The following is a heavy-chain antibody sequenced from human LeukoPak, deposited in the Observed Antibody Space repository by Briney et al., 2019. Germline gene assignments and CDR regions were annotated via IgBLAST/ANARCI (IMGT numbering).Heavy chain of an antibody. CDR3: TTDFWPPTMIVTR. J-gene: IGHJ4*02. V-gene: IGHV3-30*02. Sequence: GGSLRLSCAASGFTFSSYGMHWVRQAPGKGLEWVAFIRYDGSNKYYADSVKGRFTISRDNSKNTLYLQMNSLKTEDTAVYYCTTDFWPPTMIVTRWGQGTLVTVSS. CDR2: IRYDGSNK. D-gene: IGHD3-22*01. CDR1: GFTFSSYG.